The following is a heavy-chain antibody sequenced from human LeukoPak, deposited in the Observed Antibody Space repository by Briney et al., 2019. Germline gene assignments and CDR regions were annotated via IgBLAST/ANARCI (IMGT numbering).Heavy chain of an antibody. CDR1: GFSLSTYW. V-gene: IGHV3-23*01. CDR3: AKDRGH. J-gene: IGHJ4*02. CDR2: VSSSGDNT. Sequence: LPGGSLRLSCAASGFSLSTYWVTWVRQAPGKGLEWVSAVSSSGDNTYYADSVERRFTISRDNSKNTLYLQMNSLRAEDSAVYYCAKDRGHWGQGTLVTVSS. D-gene: IGHD6-25*01.